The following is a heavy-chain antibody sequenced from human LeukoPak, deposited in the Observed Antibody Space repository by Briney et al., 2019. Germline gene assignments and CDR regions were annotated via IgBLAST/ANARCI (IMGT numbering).Heavy chain of an antibody. D-gene: IGHD2-2*01. CDR1: GGTFISYA. CDR2: IIPIFGTA. Sequence: SVKVSCKASGGTFISYAISWVRQAPGQGLEWMGGIIPIFGTANYAQKFQGRVTITTDESTSTAYMELSSLRSEDTAVYYCAREGGDYCSSTSCSLDYWGQGTLVTVSS. J-gene: IGHJ4*02. CDR3: AREGGDYCSSTSCSLDY. V-gene: IGHV1-69*05.